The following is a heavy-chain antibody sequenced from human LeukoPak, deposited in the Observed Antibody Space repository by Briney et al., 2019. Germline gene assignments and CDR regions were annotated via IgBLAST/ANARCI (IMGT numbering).Heavy chain of an antibody. D-gene: IGHD1-26*01. J-gene: IGHJ6*03. CDR1: GFTFSSYA. Sequence: TGGSLRLSCAASGFTFSSYAMHWVRQAPGKGLEWVSTINGNGAATYYADSFKGRFLISRDDSKSTVYLRMNKLRVEDSGLYYCANGLAASGNFLLRDYYYFIDVWGKGTTVIVS. CDR2: INGNGAAT. CDR3: ANGLAASGNFLLRDYYYFIDV. V-gene: IGHV3-23*01.